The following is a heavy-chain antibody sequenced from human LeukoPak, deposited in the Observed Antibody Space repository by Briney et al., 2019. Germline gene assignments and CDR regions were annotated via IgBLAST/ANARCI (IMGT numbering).Heavy chain of an antibody. CDR3: AKVGTWELQRVFEN. D-gene: IGHD1-26*01. CDR1: GFTFSDYW. J-gene: IGHJ4*02. CDR2: VGRDGSDK. V-gene: IGHV3-7*01. Sequence: PGGSLRLSCAASGFTFSDYWMTWVRQVPGKGLEWVSNVGRDGSDKNYVDSVEGRFTISRDNAKKSLDLEMNSLRVEDTALYYCAKVGTWELQRVFENWGQGTLVTVSS.